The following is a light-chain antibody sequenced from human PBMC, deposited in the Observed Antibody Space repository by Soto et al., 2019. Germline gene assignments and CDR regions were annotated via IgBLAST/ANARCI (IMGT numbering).Light chain of an antibody. J-gene: IGKJ1*01. CDR1: QYINTR. CDR3: HQRQSWPRT. CDR2: QTS. V-gene: IGKV3-11*01. Sequence: EIVLTQSPATLSSFPGDRVTLSCRASQYINTRLAWYQHRPGQAPRLLIYQTSIRDAGIPDRVSASGSGTDVTLTISDVQPEDFALYYCHQRQSWPRTFGQGTKVDIK.